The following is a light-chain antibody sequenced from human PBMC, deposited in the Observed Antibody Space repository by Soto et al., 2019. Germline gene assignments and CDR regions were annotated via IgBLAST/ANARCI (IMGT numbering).Light chain of an antibody. CDR1: QSIATY. V-gene: IGKV1-39*01. J-gene: IGKJ1*01. CDR3: QKSYSSPRK. Sequence: DIQLTHSPSSLSASVGDRVSISCRASQSIATYLTWYQQKPGKAPKVLIYATSTLQSGVPSRFSGSGSGIAFTLTISALQPDDFAIYYCQKSYSSPRKFGQGTKVDIK. CDR2: ATS.